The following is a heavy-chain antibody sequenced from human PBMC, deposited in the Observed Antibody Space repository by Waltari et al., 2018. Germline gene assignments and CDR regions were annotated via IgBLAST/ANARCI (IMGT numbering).Heavy chain of an antibody. CDR2: INHSGRT. CDR3: AFAKDYYDSSGYGY. J-gene: IGHJ4*02. CDR1: GGSFSGYY. Sequence: QVQLQQWGAGLLKPSETLSLTCAVYGGSFSGYYWRWLRQPPGKGLEWIGEINHSGRTNYNPSLKSRATISVDTSKNQFSLKLSSVTAADTAVYYCAFAKDYYDSSGYGYWGQGTLVTVSS. D-gene: IGHD3-22*01. V-gene: IGHV4-34*01.